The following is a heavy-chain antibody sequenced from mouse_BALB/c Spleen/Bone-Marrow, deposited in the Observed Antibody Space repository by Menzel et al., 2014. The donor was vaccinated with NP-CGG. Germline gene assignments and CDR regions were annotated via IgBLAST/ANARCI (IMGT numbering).Heavy chain of an antibody. CDR2: ISSYYGDA. J-gene: IGHJ4*01. Sequence: QVQLQQPGAELVRPGVSVKISCKGSGYTFTDYAVHWVKQSRTKSLEWIGLISSYYGDATYNQKFKGKATMTVDKSSSTAFLELARLTSEDSAIYYCARSGKVRNAMDYWGQGTSATVSS. V-gene: IGHV1-67*01. CDR3: ARSGKVRNAMDY. CDR1: GYTFTDYA. D-gene: IGHD2-14*01.